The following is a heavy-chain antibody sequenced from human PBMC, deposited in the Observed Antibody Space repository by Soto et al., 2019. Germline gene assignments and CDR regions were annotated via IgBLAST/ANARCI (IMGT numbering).Heavy chain of an antibody. CDR1: GGSVSRYY. CDR3: AREVVTLRRYSSSWQSSTRIDY. V-gene: IGHV4-4*07. J-gene: IGHJ4*02. D-gene: IGHD6-13*01. CDR2: IYTSGST. Sequence: SATRSRTSTVSGGSVSRYYWSWIRQPAGKGLEWIGRIYTSGSTNYNPSLKSRVTMSVDTSKNQFSLKLSSVTAADTAVYYCAREVVTLRRYSSSWQSSTRIDYWGQGTLVTGSS.